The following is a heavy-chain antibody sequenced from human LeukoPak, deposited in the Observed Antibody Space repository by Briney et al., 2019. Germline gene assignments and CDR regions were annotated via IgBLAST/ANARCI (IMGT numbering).Heavy chain of an antibody. V-gene: IGHV4-59*01. CDR1: GGSISSYY. CDR3: ARGVAGTGLGGAFDY. Sequence: SETLSLTCTVSGGSISSYYWSWIRQPPGKGLEWIGYIYYSGSTTYNPSLKSRVSISVDTSKNQFSLKLSSVTAADTAVYYCARGVAGTGLGGAFDYWGQGTLVIVSS. J-gene: IGHJ4*02. CDR2: IYYSGST. D-gene: IGHD1-1*01.